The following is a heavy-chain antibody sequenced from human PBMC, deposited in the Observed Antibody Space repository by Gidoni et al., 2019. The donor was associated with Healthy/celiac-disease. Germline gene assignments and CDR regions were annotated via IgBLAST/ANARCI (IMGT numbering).Heavy chain of an antibody. Sequence: QVQLVESGGGVVQPGGSLRLSCAASGFTFRRYAMHWVRQAPGKGLEWVAVISYDGSNKYYADSVKGRFTISRDNSKNTLYLQMNSLRAEDTAVYYCARDSYDFWSGPGAYFDYWGQGTLVTVSS. D-gene: IGHD3-3*01. CDR3: ARDSYDFWSGPGAYFDY. CDR1: GFTFRRYA. CDR2: ISYDGSNK. J-gene: IGHJ4*02. V-gene: IGHV3-30*04.